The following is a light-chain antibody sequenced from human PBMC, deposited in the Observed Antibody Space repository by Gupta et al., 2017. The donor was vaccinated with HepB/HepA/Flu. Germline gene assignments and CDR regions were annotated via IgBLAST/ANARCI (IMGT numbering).Light chain of an antibody. CDR1: NTESKS. J-gene: IGLJ1*01. CDR3: QVWDTSNDHNSYV. CDR2: NDY. Sequence: SSVLTQPPSVSVAPGQTARITCGADNTESKSVHWYQQTPGQAPVLVLYNDYERPSGTPARVCGSTSGNTATLTISGVDAGEEADAYCQVWDTSNDHNSYVFGTGTRVTVL. V-gene: IGLV3-21*02.